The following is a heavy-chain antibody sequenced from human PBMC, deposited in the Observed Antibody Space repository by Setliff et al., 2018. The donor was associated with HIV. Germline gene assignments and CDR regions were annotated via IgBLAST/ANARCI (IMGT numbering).Heavy chain of an antibody. CDR1: GYSFTSYW. V-gene: IGHV5-51*01. Sequence: LGESLKISCKGSGYSFTSYWIAWVRQMPGEGLEWMGIIHPGDSDIRYSPSFQGQVTISADKSSSTAYLQWSSLKASDTAMYYCANSHSAYFVDAFDIWGQGTMVTVSS. CDR2: IHPGDSDI. CDR3: ANSHSAYFVDAFDI. J-gene: IGHJ3*02. D-gene: IGHD3-22*01.